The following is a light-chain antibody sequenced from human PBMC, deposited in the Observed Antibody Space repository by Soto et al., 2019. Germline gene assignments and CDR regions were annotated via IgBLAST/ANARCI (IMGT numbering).Light chain of an antibody. CDR2: ASS. Sequence: DIQTTQSPSAICASLGDRETITCRASQGISNDLAWFQQKPGKVHKRLIYASSTLQSGVKSRFSGSRSGTEFTLTISSMQPEDFETYYCLKHNNYQWKFGQGNKVDIK. CDR3: LKHNNYQWK. V-gene: IGKV1-17*03. CDR1: QGISND. J-gene: IGKJ1*01.